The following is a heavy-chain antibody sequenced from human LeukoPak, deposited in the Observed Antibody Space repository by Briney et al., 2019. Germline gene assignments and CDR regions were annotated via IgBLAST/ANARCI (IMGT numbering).Heavy chain of an antibody. V-gene: IGHV4-59*01. Sequence: PSETLSLTCSVSGGSMSSYYWSWIRQPPGKGPEWIGYIHYSGSTNYNPSLKSRVTISVDTSENQISLKLSSVTTADTAVYYCARVGSDDSFDIWGQGTMVTVSS. CDR2: IHYSGST. CDR3: ARVGSDDSFDI. CDR1: GGSMSSYY. D-gene: IGHD1-26*01. J-gene: IGHJ3*02.